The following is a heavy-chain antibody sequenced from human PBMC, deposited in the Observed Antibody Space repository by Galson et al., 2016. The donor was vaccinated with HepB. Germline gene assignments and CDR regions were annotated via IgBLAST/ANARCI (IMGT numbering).Heavy chain of an antibody. CDR2: IKSKSDGGTT. CDR3: HLQAPDS. Sequence: SLRLSCAASGFSLNNAWMSWIRQAPGKGLEWVGRIKSKSDGGTTDYGATVEGRFSISRDEPKNTLYLQMNSLQTEDTAVYYCHLQAPDSWGQGTLVTVSS. D-gene: IGHD5-24*01. J-gene: IGHJ4*02. V-gene: IGHV3-15*01. CDR1: GFSLNNAW.